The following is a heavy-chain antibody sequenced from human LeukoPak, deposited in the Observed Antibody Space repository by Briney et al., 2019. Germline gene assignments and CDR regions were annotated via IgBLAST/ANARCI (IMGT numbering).Heavy chain of an antibody. CDR1: GGSFSGYY. J-gene: IGHJ3*02. D-gene: IGHD3-10*01. CDR3: ARDTYYYGSGSPSDAFDI. Sequence: SETLSLTCAVYGGSFSGYYWSWIRQPPGKGLEWIGSIHIGGSTYYNPSFKSRVTISVDTSKNQFSLKLSSVTAADTAVYYCARDTYYYGSGSPSDAFDIWGQGTMVTVSS. V-gene: IGHV4-34*01. CDR2: IHIGGST.